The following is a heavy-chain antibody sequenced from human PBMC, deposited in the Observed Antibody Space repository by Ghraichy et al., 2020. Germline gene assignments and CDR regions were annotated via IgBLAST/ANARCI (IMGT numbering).Heavy chain of an antibody. V-gene: IGHV1-24*01. J-gene: IGHJ6*02. CDR3: ATRHSYGYSPSYYYYGMDV. D-gene: IGHD5-18*01. CDR2: FDPEDGET. CDR1: GYTLTELS. Sequence: ALVTVSCKVSGYTLTELSMHWVRQAPGKGLEWMGGFDPEDGETIYAQKFQGRVTMTEDTSTDTAYMELSSLRSEDTAVYYCATRHSYGYSPSYYYYGMDVWGQGTTVTVSS.